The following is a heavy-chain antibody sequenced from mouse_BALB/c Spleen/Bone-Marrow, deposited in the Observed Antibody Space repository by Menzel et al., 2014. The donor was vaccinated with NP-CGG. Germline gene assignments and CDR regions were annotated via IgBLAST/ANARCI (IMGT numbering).Heavy chain of an antibody. Sequence: KPGASVKLSCTASGFNIKDTYMHWVKQRPEQGLEWIGRIDPANGNIKYDPKFQGKATITADTYSNTAYLQLSSLTSEDTAVYYCAPYYYGRWFANWGQGTLVTVSA. CDR2: IDPANGNI. CDR3: APYYYGRWFAN. D-gene: IGHD1-1*01. J-gene: IGHJ3*01. CDR1: GFNIKDTY. V-gene: IGHV14-3*02.